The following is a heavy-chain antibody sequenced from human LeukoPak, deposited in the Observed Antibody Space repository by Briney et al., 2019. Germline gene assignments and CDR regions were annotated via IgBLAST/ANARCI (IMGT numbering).Heavy chain of an antibody. Sequence: SQTLSLTCTVSGGSISSGSYYWSWIRQPVGKGLEWIGRIYTSGSTNYNPSLKSRVTISVDTSKNQFSLKLSSVTAADTAVYYCARDQGPAAISFDYWGQGTLVTVSS. J-gene: IGHJ4*02. CDR3: ARDQGPAAISFDY. CDR1: GGSISSGSYY. D-gene: IGHD2-2*02. V-gene: IGHV4-61*02. CDR2: IYTSGST.